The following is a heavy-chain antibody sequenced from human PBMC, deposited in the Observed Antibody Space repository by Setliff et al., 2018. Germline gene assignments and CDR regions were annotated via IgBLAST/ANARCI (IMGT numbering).Heavy chain of an antibody. D-gene: IGHD5-18*01. CDR3: AKDLGYSYGYHRAKNL. J-gene: IGHJ4*02. Sequence: GGSLRLSCAASGFTFSSYWMSWVRQAPGKGLEWVANIKQDGSEKYYVDSVKGRFTISRDNSKNTLYLQMNSLRAEDTAVYYCAKDLGYSYGYHRAKNLWGQGTLVTVSS. CDR2: IKQDGSEK. CDR1: GFTFSSYW. V-gene: IGHV3-7*01.